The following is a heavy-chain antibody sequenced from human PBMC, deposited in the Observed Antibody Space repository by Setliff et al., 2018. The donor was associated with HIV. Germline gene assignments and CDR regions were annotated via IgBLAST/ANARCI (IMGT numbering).Heavy chain of an antibody. CDR1: GGSFTGYY. CDR3: ARGALSLTMTKLLSFFVF. J-gene: IGHJ4*02. CDR2: INHSGNT. D-gene: IGHD3-22*01. V-gene: IGHV4-34*01. Sequence: PSETLSLTCAVYGGSFTGYYWTWIRQTPGKGLEWIGEINHSGNTNYNPSLKSRLTISIDTSKKHFSLNLRSVTAADTAVYYCARGALSLTMTKLLSFFVFWGQGTLVTSPQ.